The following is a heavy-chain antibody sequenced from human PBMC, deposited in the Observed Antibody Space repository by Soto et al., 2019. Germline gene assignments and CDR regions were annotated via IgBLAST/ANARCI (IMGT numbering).Heavy chain of an antibody. Sequence: EVQLVESGGGLVQPGGSLRLSCAASGCPLSSHWMTWVRQAPGKGLEWVAYIKQDGSEKYYVDSVMGRFTMSRDNTQSSLSLQMNTLRVEDSAVYYCARITSPGYFDSWGQGTLVTVSS. D-gene: IGHD1-20*01. V-gene: IGHV3-7*05. J-gene: IGHJ4*02. CDR1: GCPLSSHW. CDR2: IKQDGSEK. CDR3: ARITSPGYFDS.